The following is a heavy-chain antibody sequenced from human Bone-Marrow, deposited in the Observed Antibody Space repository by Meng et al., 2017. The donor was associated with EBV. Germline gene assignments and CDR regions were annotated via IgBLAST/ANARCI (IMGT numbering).Heavy chain of an antibody. CDR2: IHHSGGT. D-gene: IGHD2-15*01. Sequence: QGQWGEPGPGLGRPAGTLALTCAVSRGFITSGDWWSWVRQSPGKGLEWIGEIHHSGGTSYNPSLKSRVTISLDMSKDQFSLRLSSVTAADTAVYYCARAGYHRPASEYWGQGTLVTVSS. J-gene: IGHJ4*02. CDR3: ARAGYHRPASEY. CDR1: RGFITSGDW. V-gene: IGHV4-4*02.